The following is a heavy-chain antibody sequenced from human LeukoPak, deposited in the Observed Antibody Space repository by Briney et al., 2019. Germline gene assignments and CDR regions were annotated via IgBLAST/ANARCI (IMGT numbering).Heavy chain of an antibody. CDR2: IYTSGST. CDR3: ARRVYFDY. Sequence: SETLSLTCTVSGGSISSYYWSWIRQPPGKGLEWIGYIYTSGSTNYDPSLKSRVTISVDTSKNRFSLKLSSVTAADTAVYYCARRVYFDYWGQGTLVTVSS. CDR1: GGSISSYY. V-gene: IGHV4-4*09. J-gene: IGHJ4*02.